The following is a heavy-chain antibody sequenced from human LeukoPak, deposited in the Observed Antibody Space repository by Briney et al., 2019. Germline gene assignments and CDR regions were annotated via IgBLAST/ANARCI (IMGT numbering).Heavy chain of an antibody. CDR3: VRLVGATKGFDY. V-gene: IGHV3-21*01. CDR2: ISSSSSYI. Sequence: GGSLRLSCAASGFTFSSYSMNWVRQAPGKGLEWVSSISSSSSYIYYADSVKGRFTISRDNAKNSLYLQMNSLRAEDTAVYYCVRLVGATKGFDYWGQGTLVTVSS. CDR1: GFTFSSYS. D-gene: IGHD1-26*01. J-gene: IGHJ4*02.